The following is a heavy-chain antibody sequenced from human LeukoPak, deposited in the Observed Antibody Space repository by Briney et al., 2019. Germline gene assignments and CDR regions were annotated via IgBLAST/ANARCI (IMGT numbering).Heavy chain of an antibody. D-gene: IGHD1-26*01. CDR2: IFHSGVT. Sequence: PSETLSLTCSVSGDSIRSFYWSWIRQPPGKGLEWIGYIFHSGVTNYNPSLKSRVTLSVDTSEHQFSLNLSSVTAADTAIYDCARQRGVSYYDAFDMWGQGTGVTVST. CDR3: ARQRGVSYYDAFDM. V-gene: IGHV4-59*08. CDR1: GDSIRSFY. J-gene: IGHJ3*02.